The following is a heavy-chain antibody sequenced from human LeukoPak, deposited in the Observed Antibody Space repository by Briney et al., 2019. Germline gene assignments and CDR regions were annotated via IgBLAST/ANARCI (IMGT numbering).Heavy chain of an antibody. D-gene: IGHD4-17*01. CDR3: ARDPGPPDDYGDYGTVDYYYGLDV. V-gene: IGHV4-31*03. J-gene: IGHJ6*02. CDR2: IHNSGST. Sequence: PSQTLSLTCTVSGGSISSAGHYWSWIRQHPGKGLEWIGYIHNSGSTSYNPSLKSRLTISLDTSKNQFSLKLSSVTAADTAVYYCARDPGPPDDYGDYGTVDYYYGLDVWGQGTTVAVSS. CDR1: GGSISSAGHY.